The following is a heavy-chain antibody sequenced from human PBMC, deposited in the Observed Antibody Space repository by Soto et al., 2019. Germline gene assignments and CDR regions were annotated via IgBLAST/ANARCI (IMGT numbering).Heavy chain of an antibody. CDR2: ISYDGSNK. V-gene: IGHV3-30-3*01. D-gene: IGHD2-15*01. Sequence: ESGGGVVQPGRSLRLSCAASGFTFSSYAMHWVRQAPGKGLEWVAVISYDGSNKYYADSVKGRFTISRDNSKNTLYLQMNSLRAEDTAVYYCARVVVVAATSLHDYWGQGTLVTVPS. J-gene: IGHJ4*02. CDR3: ARVVVVAATSLHDY. CDR1: GFTFSSYA.